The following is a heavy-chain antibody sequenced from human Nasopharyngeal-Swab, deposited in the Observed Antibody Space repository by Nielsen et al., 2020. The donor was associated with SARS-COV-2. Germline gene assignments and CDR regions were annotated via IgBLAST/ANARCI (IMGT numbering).Heavy chain of an antibody. D-gene: IGHD3-10*01. CDR2: INHSGST. Sequence: SETLSLTCAVYGGSFSGYYWSWIRQPPGKGLEWIGEINHSGSTNYNPSLKSRVTISVDTSKNQFSLKLTSVTAADTAVYYCAKTLSITTVRGVIPQYFDYWGQGTLVTVSS. J-gene: IGHJ4*02. V-gene: IGHV4-34*01. CDR3: AKTLSITTVRGVIPQYFDY. CDR1: GGSFSGYY.